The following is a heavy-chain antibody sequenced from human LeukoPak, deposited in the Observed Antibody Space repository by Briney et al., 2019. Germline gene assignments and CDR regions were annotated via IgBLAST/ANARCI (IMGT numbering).Heavy chain of an antibody. V-gene: IGHV3-30*04. D-gene: IGHD6-13*01. Sequence: PGGSLRLSCAASGFAFSTYPVHWVRQAPGKGLEWVAVISYDGSNKYYADSVKGRFTISRDNAKNSLYLQMNSLRAEDTALYYCAKGAYSSIHDWGQGTLVTVSS. CDR2: ISYDGSNK. CDR1: GFAFSTYP. J-gene: IGHJ4*02. CDR3: AKGAYSSIHD.